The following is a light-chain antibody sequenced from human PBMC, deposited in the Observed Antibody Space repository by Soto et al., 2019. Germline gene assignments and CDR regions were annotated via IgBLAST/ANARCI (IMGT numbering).Light chain of an antibody. J-gene: IGKJ1*01. CDR1: QSVSSSY. Sequence: EIVLTQSPGTLSLSPGERATLSCRASQSVSSSYLAWYQQKPGQAPRLLIYGASTRATDIPARFSGSGSGTEFTLIISSLQSEDFAVYYCQHYYNWPRTFGQGTKVDNK. V-gene: IGKV3-15*01. CDR2: GAS. CDR3: QHYYNWPRT.